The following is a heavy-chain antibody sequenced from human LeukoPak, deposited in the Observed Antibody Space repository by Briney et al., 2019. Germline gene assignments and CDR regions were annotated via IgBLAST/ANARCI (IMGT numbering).Heavy chain of an antibody. CDR3: AHKFAGSYAFDI. V-gene: IGHV4-34*01. Sequence: PSETLSLTCAVYGGSFSGYYWNWIRQPPGKGLEWIGEINHSGSTNYNPSLKSRVTISVDTSKNQFSLQLTSVTAADTAVYYCAHKFAGSYAFDIWGQGTMVTVSS. CDR1: GGSFSGYY. CDR2: INHSGST. J-gene: IGHJ3*02.